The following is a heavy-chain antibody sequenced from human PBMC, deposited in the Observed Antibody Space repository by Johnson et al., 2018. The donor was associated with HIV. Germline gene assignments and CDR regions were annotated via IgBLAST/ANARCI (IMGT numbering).Heavy chain of an antibody. V-gene: IGHV3-23*04. CDR1: GFTFSSYD. CDR3: AKGKYSSSHVGAFDI. J-gene: IGHJ3*02. Sequence: EQLVESGGGLVKPGGSLRLSCAASGFTFSSYDMHWVRQATGKGLEWVSAISGSGGSTYYADSVKGRFTISRDNSKNTLYLQMNSLRAEDTAVYYCAKGKYSSSHVGAFDIWGQGTMVTVSS. CDR2: ISGSGGST. D-gene: IGHD6-13*01.